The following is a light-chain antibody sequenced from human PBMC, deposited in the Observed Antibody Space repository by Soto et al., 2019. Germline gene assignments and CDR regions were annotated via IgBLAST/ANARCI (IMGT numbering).Light chain of an antibody. V-gene: IGLV1-40*01. CDR3: QSYDSSLSGSSV. CDR1: SSNIGAGYD. J-gene: IGLJ1*01. CDR2: GNS. Sequence: QSVLTQPPSVSGAPGQRVTISCTGSSSNIGAGYDVHWYQQLPGTAPKLLICGNSNRPSGVPDRFSGSKSGTSASLAITGLQAEDEADYYCQSYDSSLSGSSVFGTGTKLTVL.